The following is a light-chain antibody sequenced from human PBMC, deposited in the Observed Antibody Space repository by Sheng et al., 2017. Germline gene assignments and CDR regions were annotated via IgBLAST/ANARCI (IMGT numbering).Light chain of an antibody. CDR2: RAS. J-gene: IGKJ1*01. Sequence: DIQMTQSPSTLSASVGDRVTITCRASQSISGWLAWYHRTRDSPNLLIYRASSLESGVSSRFTGSGSGTEFTLTINSLQPDDFATYFCQQYQTEPWTFGQGTKVEVK. CDR3: QQYQTEPWT. CDR1: QSISGW. V-gene: IGKV1-5*03.